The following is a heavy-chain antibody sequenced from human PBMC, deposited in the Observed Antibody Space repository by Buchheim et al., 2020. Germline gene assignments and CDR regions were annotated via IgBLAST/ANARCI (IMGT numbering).Heavy chain of an antibody. CDR1: GGSISSGGYY. V-gene: IGHV4-31*03. CDR2: IYYSGST. D-gene: IGHD3-22*01. Sequence: QVQLQESGPGLVKPSQTLSLTCTVSGGSISSGGYYWSWIRQHPGKGLEWIGYIYYSGSTYYNPSLKSRVTISVDTSKNQFSLKLSSVTAADTAVYYCTRGGGYDSSGYPLYYYYGMDVWGQGTT. CDR3: TRGGGYDSSGYPLYYYYGMDV. J-gene: IGHJ6*02.